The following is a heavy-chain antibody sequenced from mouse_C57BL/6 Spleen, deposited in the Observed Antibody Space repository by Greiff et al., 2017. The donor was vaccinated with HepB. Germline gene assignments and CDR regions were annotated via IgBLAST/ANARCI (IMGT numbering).Heavy chain of an antibody. Sequence: VQLQQPGAELVMPGASVKLSCKASGYTFTSYWMHWVKQRPGQGLEWIGEIDPSDSYTNYNQKFKGKSTLTVDKSSSTAYMQLSSLTSEDSAVYYCARRVYYGSSYDSDYWGQGTTLTVSS. V-gene: IGHV1-69*01. CDR1: GYTFTSYW. D-gene: IGHD1-1*01. CDR3: ARRVYYGSSYDSDY. CDR2: IDPSDSYT. J-gene: IGHJ2*01.